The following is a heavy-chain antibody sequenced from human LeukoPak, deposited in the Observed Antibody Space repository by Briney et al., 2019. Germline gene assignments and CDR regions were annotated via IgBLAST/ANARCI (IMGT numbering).Heavy chain of an antibody. J-gene: IGHJ4*02. CDR3: ARGKRPGWDLSYFDY. CDR1: GFTVSSNY. V-gene: IGHV3-21*01. D-gene: IGHD1-26*01. Sequence: GGSLRLSCAASGFTVSSNYMSWVRQAPGKGLEWVSSISTSSGYIFYTDSVKGRFTISRDNVKNSLYLQMNTLRADDTAIYYCARGKRPGWDLSYFDYWGRGTPVTVSS. CDR2: ISTSSGYI.